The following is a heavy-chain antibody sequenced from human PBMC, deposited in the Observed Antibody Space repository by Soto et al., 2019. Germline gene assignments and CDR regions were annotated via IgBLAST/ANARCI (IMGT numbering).Heavy chain of an antibody. CDR2: IYYSGST. J-gene: IGHJ4*02. CDR1: GGSISSYY. Sequence: SETLSLTCTVSGGSISSYYWSWIRQPPGKGLEWIGYIYYSGSTNYNPSLKSRVTISVDTSKNQFSLKLSSVTAADTAVYYCARVQNDYVWGSYRYGFDYWGQGTLVTVSS. CDR3: ARVQNDYVWGSYRYGFDY. V-gene: IGHV4-59*01. D-gene: IGHD3-16*02.